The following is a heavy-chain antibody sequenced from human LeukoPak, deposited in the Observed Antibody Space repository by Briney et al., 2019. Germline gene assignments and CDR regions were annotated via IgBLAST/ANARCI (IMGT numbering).Heavy chain of an antibody. CDR3: ARALKGKGIAMAGTSAYWYFDL. CDR1: GGSISSVVYY. J-gene: IGHJ2*01. CDR2: IYYSGST. V-gene: IGHV4-31*03. Sequence: PSETLSLTCTVSGGSISSVVYYWTWIRQRPGKGLEWIGYIYYSGSTYYNPSLKSRVTISLDTSQNQFSLKLSSVTAADTAVFYCARALKGKGIAMAGTSAYWYFDLWGRGTLVTVSS. D-gene: IGHD6-19*01.